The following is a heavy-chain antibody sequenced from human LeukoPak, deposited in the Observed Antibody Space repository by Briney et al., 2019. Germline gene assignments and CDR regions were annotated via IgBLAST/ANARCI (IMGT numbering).Heavy chain of an antibody. CDR3: VRAMAPLDTFNYQYAMDV. Sequence: SVKVSCKASGGTFSSYAISWVRQAPGQGLEWMGRIIPILGIANYAQKFQGRVTITADKSTSTAYMELSSLRSDDTAVYYCVRAMAPLDTFNYQYAMDVWGQGTMVTVSS. CDR1: GGTFSSYA. J-gene: IGHJ6*02. CDR2: IIPILGIA. V-gene: IGHV1-69*04. D-gene: IGHD5-24*01.